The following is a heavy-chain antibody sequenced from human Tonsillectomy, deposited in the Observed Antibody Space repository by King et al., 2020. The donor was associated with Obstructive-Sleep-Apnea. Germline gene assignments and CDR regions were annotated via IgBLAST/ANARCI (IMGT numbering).Heavy chain of an antibody. CDR3: AREAYYDCTGAAFHI. V-gene: IGHV3-72*01. CDR1: GFTLSDHY. D-gene: IGHD2-8*02. CDR2: TRNKDNGYTT. J-gene: IGHJ3*02. Sequence: VQLVESGGGLVQPGGSLRLSCAASGFTLSDHYMDWVRQAPGKGLEWVGRTRNKDNGYTTEYAASVKGRFTISRDDSKNSLYLQMDNLKTEDTAVYYCAREAYYDCTGAAFHIWGQGTLVTVSS.